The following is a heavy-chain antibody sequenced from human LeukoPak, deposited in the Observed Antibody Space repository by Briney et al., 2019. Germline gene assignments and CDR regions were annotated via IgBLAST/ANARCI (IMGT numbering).Heavy chain of an antibody. V-gene: IGHV4-34*12. Sequence: PSETLSLTCAVYGGSFSDYFWTWIRQPPGKGLEWIGEILHSGRTNYSPSLKSRVTISVDTSKNQFSLKLSSVTAADTAVYYCARANTKAFGALLVPQKFAYWGQGTLVTV. D-gene: IGHD6-13*01. CDR1: GGSFSDYF. CDR3: ARANTKAFGALLVPQKFAY. CDR2: ILHSGRT. J-gene: IGHJ4*02.